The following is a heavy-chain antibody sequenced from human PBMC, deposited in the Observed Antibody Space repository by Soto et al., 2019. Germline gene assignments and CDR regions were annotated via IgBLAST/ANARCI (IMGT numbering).Heavy chain of an antibody. Sequence: GGSLRLSCAASGFTFSSYSMNWVRQAPGKGLGWVSSISSSSSYIYYADSVKGRFTISRDNAKNSLYLQMNSLRAEDTAVYYCARVLVPAAMGRTYYYYGMDVWGQGTTVTVSS. D-gene: IGHD2-2*01. J-gene: IGHJ6*02. CDR2: ISSSSSYI. CDR1: GFTFSSYS. V-gene: IGHV3-21*01. CDR3: ARVLVPAAMGRTYYYYGMDV.